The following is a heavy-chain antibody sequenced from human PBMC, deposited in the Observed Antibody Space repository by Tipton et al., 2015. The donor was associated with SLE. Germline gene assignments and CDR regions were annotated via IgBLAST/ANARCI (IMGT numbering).Heavy chain of an antibody. V-gene: IGHV4-59*11. CDR2: IYNSGSG. D-gene: IGHD3-22*01. CDR1: GGSISSHY. CDR3: ARSDYYDSCGYYSYAFDI. J-gene: IGHJ3*02. Sequence: TLSLTCTVSGGSISSHYWSWIRQPPGKGLEWIGYIYNSGSGNYNPSLKGRVTISVDTSKNQFSLKLSSVRAADTAVYYCARSDYYDSCGYYSYAFDIWGQGTMVTVSS.